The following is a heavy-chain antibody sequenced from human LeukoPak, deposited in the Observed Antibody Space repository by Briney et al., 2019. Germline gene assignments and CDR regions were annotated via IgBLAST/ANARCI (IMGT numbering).Heavy chain of an antibody. D-gene: IGHD6-13*01. V-gene: IGHV1-69*13. CDR3: ARDGRFVAADFYYGMDV. CDR2: IIPIFGTA. CDR1: GGTFSSYA. Sequence: SVKVSCKASGGTFSSYAISWVRQAPGQGLEWMGGIIPIFGTANYAQKFQGRVTITADESTSTAYMELSSLRSEDTAVYYCARDGRFVAADFYYGMDVWGQGTTVTVSS. J-gene: IGHJ6*02.